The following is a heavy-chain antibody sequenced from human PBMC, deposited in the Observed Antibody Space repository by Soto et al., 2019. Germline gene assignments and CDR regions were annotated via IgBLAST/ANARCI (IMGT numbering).Heavy chain of an antibody. CDR1: GGSISSGDYY. Sequence: SETLSLTCTVSGGSISSGDYYWSWIRQPPGKGLEWIGYIYYSGSTYYNPSLKSRVTISVDTSKNQFSLKLSSVTAADTAVYYCARDRPIVVAPRVEQRDAFDIWGQGTMVTVSS. D-gene: IGHD3-22*01. J-gene: IGHJ3*02. CDR2: IYYSGST. V-gene: IGHV4-30-4*01. CDR3: ARDRPIVVAPRVEQRDAFDI.